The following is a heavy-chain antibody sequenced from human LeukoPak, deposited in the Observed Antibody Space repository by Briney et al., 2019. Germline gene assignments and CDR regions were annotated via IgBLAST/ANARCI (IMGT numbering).Heavy chain of an antibody. CDR1: GFTFSSYA. J-gene: IGHJ4*02. Sequence: PGGSLRLSCVASGFTFSSYAMHWVRQAPVKGLEWVAVISYDGSNKYYADSVKGRFTISRDNSKNTLYLQMNSLRAEDTAVYYCARDESLFGVIISYYFDYWGQGTLVTVSS. CDR3: ARDESLFGVIISYYFDY. CDR2: ISYDGSNK. V-gene: IGHV3-30-3*01. D-gene: IGHD3-10*01.